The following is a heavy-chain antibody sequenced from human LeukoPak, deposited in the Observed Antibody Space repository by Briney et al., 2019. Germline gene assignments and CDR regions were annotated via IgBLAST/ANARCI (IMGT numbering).Heavy chain of an antibody. CDR2: IDSEGRDT. D-gene: IGHD3-22*01. V-gene: IGHV3-74*01. J-gene: IGHJ6*03. Sequence: SGGSLRLSCAVSGFTPTSYWTHWVRQTAGKGLVWVARIDSEGRDTHYADLGEGRFTIARDNAQSTLYLQMNSLTGEDTAVYYCARGMLSRAGYHWYYYMDIWGKGATVTVSS. CDR1: GFTPTSYW. CDR3: ARGMLSRAGYHWYYYMDI.